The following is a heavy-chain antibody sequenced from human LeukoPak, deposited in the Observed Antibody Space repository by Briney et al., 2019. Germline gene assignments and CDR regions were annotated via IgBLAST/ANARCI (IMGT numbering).Heavy chain of an antibody. J-gene: IGHJ4*02. CDR2: IRYDGTNK. V-gene: IGHV3-30*02. D-gene: IGHD1-14*01. Sequence: GGSLRLSCAASGFTFSSYGMHWVRQAPGKGLEWVAFIRYDGTNKYYADSVKGRFTISRDNSKNTLYLQMNSLRAEDTAVYYCAKDFPGPRPSFDYWGQGTLVTVSS. CDR3: AKDFPGPRPSFDY. CDR1: GFTFSSYG.